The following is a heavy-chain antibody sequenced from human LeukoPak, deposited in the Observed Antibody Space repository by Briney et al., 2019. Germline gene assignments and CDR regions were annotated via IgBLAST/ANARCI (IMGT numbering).Heavy chain of an antibody. D-gene: IGHD5-18*01. CDR1: GFTFSHYW. Sequence: GGSLRLSCAPSGFTFSHYWMSWVRQAPGKGLEWVANIKEDGSEKYYVDSVKGRFTISRDNAKNSLSLQVNSLRAEDTAVYYCAKRIQSAMATGYWGQGTLVTVSS. J-gene: IGHJ4*02. V-gene: IGHV3-7*03. CDR2: IKEDGSEK. CDR3: AKRIQSAMATGY.